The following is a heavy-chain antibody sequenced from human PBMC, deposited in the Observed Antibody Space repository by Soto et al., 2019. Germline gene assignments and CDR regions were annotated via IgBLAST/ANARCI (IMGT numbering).Heavy chain of an antibody. CDR3: ARHGYDSRIHYLYYFDN. CDR1: GGSISSYY. CDR2: IYYSGST. J-gene: IGHJ4*02. V-gene: IGHV4-59*08. Sequence: SETLSLTCTVSGGSISSYYWSWIRQPPGKGLEWIGYIYYSGSTNYNPSLKSRVTISVDTSKDQFSLKLSSVTAADTAVYYCARHGYDSRIHYLYYFDNWGQGTLVTVSS. D-gene: IGHD3-22*01.